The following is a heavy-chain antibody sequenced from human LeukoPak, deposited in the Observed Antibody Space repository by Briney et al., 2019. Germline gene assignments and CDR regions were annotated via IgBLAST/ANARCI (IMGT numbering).Heavy chain of an antibody. CDR3: AREDSGSYYNYYYFYMDV. J-gene: IGHJ6*03. CDR1: GCSFSSYF. Sequence: SETLSLTCRVSGCSFSSYFWSWVRQPAGKGLEWIGRIYPSGNTNYNPSLKSRVTLSVDTSKTQFSLRLSSVTAADTAIYYCAREDSGSYYNYYYFYMDVWGKGTTVTISS. V-gene: IGHV4-4*07. D-gene: IGHD3-10*01. CDR2: IYPSGNT.